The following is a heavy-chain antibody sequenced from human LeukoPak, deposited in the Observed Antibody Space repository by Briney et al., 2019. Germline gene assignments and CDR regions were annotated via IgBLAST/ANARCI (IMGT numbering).Heavy chain of an antibody. Sequence: SQTLSLTCTVSGGSISSDYWQWFRQPPGKGLEWIGYIYNSGSNNYNPSLKSRVTISVDTSKNQFSLKLTSVTAADTAVYYCATRGSWGQGTLVTVSS. D-gene: IGHD3-10*01. CDR2: IYNSGSN. CDR3: ATRGS. J-gene: IGHJ5*02. CDR1: GGSISSDY. V-gene: IGHV4-59*08.